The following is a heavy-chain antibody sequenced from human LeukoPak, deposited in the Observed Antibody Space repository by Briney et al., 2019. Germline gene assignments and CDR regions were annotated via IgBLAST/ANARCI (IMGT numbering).Heavy chain of an antibody. J-gene: IGHJ6*03. CDR2: IYTSGST. V-gene: IGHV4-4*07. CDR1: GGSISSYY. D-gene: IGHD1-26*01. Sequence: SETLSLTCTVSGGSISSYYWSWIRQPAGKRLEWIGRIYTSGSTNYNPSLKSRVTMSVDTSKNQFSLKLSSVTAADTAVYYCARDGTITDYYYYYMDVWGKGTTVTVSS. CDR3: ARDGTITDYYYYYMDV.